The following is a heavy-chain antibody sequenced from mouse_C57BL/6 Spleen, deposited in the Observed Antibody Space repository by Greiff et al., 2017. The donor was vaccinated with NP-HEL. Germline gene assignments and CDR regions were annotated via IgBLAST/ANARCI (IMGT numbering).Heavy chain of an antibody. V-gene: IGHV1-50*01. J-gene: IGHJ2*01. Sequence: QVQLQQPGAELVKPGASVKLSCKASGYTFTSYWMQWVKQRPGQGLEWIGEIDPSDSYTNYNQKFKGKATLTVDTSSSTAYMQLSSLTSEDSAVYYCASSSLGRGCFGYWGQGTTLTVSS. CDR1: GYTFTSYW. CDR2: IDPSDSYT. CDR3: ASSSLGRGCFGY.